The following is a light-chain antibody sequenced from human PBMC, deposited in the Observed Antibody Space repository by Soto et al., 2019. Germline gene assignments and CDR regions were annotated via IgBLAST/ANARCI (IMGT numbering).Light chain of an antibody. Sequence: DIQMTQSPSSLSASVGDRVTITCRTSQGIRDALGWYQQKPGKAPKRLIYAASSLQSGVPSRFSGSGAGTEFPLTISSLQPEDFATYSCLQHNSYPQTFGQGTKVEIK. J-gene: IGKJ1*01. CDR1: QGIRDA. CDR2: AAS. CDR3: LQHNSYPQT. V-gene: IGKV1-17*01.